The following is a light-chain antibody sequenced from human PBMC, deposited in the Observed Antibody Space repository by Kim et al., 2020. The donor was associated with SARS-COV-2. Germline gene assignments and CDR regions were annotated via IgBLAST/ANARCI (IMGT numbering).Light chain of an antibody. V-gene: IGKV3-15*01. Sequence: SPGERATLSCRASQSVSSNLAWYQQKPGQAPRLLIYGASTRATGIPARFSGSGSGTEFTLTISSLQSEDFAVYYCQQYNNWPPGTFGQGTKVEYQT. J-gene: IGKJ1*01. CDR2: GAS. CDR3: QQYNNWPPGT. CDR1: QSVSSN.